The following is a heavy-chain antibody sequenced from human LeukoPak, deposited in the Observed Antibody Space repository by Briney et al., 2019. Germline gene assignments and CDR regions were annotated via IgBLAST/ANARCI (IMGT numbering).Heavy chain of an antibody. V-gene: IGHV4-59*01. CDR2: IYYSGST. CDR3: ARGPSRGGVITLYYFDY. Sequence: SETLSLTCAVSGGSISSYYWSWIRQPPGKGLEWIGYIYYSGSTNYNPSLKSRVTISVDTSKNQFSLKLSSVTAADTAVYYCARGPSRGGVITLYYFDYWGQGTLVTVSS. J-gene: IGHJ4*02. CDR1: GGSISSYY. D-gene: IGHD3-10*01.